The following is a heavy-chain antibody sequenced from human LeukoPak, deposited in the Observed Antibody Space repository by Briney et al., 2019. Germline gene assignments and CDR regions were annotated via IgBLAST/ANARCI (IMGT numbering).Heavy chain of an antibody. V-gene: IGHV3-74*01. CDR3: AKVPRGASYFDY. CDR2: INSDGSIT. Sequence: GGSLRLSCAASGFTFSSYWMHWVRQAPGKGLVWVSRINSDGSITTYADSVRGRFTISRDNAKSTLYLQMNSLRAEDTAVYYCAKVPRGASYFDYWGQGTLVTVSS. CDR1: GFTFSSYW. J-gene: IGHJ4*02.